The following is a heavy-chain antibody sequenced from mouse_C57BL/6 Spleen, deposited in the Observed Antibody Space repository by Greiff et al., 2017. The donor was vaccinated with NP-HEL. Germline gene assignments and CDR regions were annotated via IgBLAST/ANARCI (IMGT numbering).Heavy chain of an antibody. Sequence: QVQLKQSGAELVKPGASVKISCKASGYAFSSYWMNWVKQRPGKGLEWIGQIYPGDGDTNYNGKFKGKATLTADKSSSTAYMQLSSLTSEDSAVYFCAREGYGNYLYYFDYWGQGTTLTVSS. V-gene: IGHV1-80*01. CDR3: AREGYGNYLYYFDY. CDR1: GYAFSSYW. D-gene: IGHD2-1*01. CDR2: IYPGDGDT. J-gene: IGHJ2*01.